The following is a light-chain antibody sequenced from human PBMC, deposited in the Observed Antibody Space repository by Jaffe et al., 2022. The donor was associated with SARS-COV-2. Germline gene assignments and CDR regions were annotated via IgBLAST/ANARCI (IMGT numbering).Light chain of an antibody. J-gene: IGLJ3*02. CDR2: NDN. Sequence: SYELTQPLSVSVALGQSAKIACGGYNIGDKTVHWHQQRPGQAPVLVIYNDNNRPSGIPDRFSGSNSPNSATLTISRAQAGDEADYYCQVWDGNTVVFGGGTKLTVL. V-gene: IGLV3-9*02. CDR3: QVWDGNTVV. CDR1: NIGDKT.